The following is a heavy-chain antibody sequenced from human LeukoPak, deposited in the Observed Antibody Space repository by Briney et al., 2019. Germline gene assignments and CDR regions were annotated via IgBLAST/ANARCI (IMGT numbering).Heavy chain of an antibody. J-gene: IGHJ4*02. CDR2: IIPILGIV. CDR1: GGTFSSYA. V-gene: IGHV1-69*04. D-gene: IGHD2-2*01. Sequence: SVKVSCKASGGTFSSYAISWVRQAPGQGLEWMGRIIPILGIVNYAQKFQGRVTITADKSTSTAYMELSSLRSEDTAVYYCARDVPNCSSTSCSNYWGQGTLVTVSS. CDR3: ARDVPNCSSTSCSNY.